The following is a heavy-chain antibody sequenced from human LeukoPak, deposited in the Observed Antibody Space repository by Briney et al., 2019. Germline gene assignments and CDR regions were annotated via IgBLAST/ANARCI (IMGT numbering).Heavy chain of an antibody. Sequence: HPGGSLRLSCETSGFTFDDYAMHWVRQAPGKGLEWVSVISGDGDDTYYAESVKGRFTISRDNAKNTLYLQMNSLRAEDTAVYYCARVRGDWMGGRVYWGQGTLVTVSS. CDR1: GFTFDDYA. CDR2: ISGDGDDT. CDR3: ARVRGDWMGGRVY. D-gene: IGHD2-21*02. V-gene: IGHV3-43*02. J-gene: IGHJ4*02.